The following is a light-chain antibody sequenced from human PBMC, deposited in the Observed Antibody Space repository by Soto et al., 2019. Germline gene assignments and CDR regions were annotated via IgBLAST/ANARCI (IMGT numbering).Light chain of an antibody. CDR3: QQTRSFPLT. CDR1: QAITSW. J-gene: IGKJ4*01. Sequence: DLHVTQSPSSVSASVGDRVTITCRASQAITSWLAWYQQKPGRAPKLLIYSASSLQSGAPSRFTGSGSGTAFPLTITSLQPDDAAVYYCQQTRSFPLTFGGGTKVEI. V-gene: IGKV1-12*01. CDR2: SAS.